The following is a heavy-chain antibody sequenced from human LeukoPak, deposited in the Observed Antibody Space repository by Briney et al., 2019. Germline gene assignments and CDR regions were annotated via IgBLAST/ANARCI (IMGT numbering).Heavy chain of an antibody. CDR3: AKGPSGLKNYYYYGMDV. J-gene: IGHJ6*02. CDR2: ISAYNGNT. D-gene: IGHD5/OR15-5a*01. V-gene: IGHV1-18*01. CDR1: GYTFTSYG. Sequence: ASVKVSCKASGYTFTSYGISWVRQAPGQGLEWMGWISAYNGNTNYAQKLQGRVTMTTDTSTSTAYMELRSLRSDDTAVYYCAKGPSGLKNYYYYGMDVWGQGTTVTVSS.